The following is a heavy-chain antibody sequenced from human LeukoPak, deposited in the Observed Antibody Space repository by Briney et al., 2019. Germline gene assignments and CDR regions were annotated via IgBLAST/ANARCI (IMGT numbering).Heavy chain of an antibody. CDR2: IIPIFGTA. J-gene: IGHJ3*02. V-gene: IGHV1-69*13. D-gene: IGHD3-10*01. CDR3: ARGMSNTMVRGVIRGGAFDI. Sequence: GASVKVSCKASGGTFSSYAISWVRQAPGQGLEWMGGIIPIFGTANYAQKFQGRVTITADESTSTAYMELSSPRSEDTAVYYCARGMSNTMVRGVIRGGAFDIWGQGTMVTVSS. CDR1: GGTFSSYA.